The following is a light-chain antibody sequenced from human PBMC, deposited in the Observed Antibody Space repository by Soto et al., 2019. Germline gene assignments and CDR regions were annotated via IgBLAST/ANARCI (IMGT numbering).Light chain of an antibody. Sequence: IQLTQSPSSLSESVGDRVTISCRASQGIANFLAWYQQKPGKAPKLLIYGASTLQSGVPSRFSGSGSGTDFTLTISSLQPEDFAIYYCQQLNSFPIPFGPGTKVDIK. CDR3: QQLNSFPIP. J-gene: IGKJ3*01. CDR2: GAS. V-gene: IGKV1-9*01. CDR1: QGIANF.